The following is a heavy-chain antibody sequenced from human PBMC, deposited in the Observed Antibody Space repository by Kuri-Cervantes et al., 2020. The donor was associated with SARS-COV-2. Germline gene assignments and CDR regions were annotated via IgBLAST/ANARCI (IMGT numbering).Heavy chain of an antibody. CDR1: GFTFSNSY. CDR2: INQVGSET. CDR3: AGEEMDV. Sequence: GESLKISCAGSGFTFSNSYMNWVRQAPGKGLEWVANINQVGSETHYVDSVKGRFTISRDNAKNSLHLQLNSLRAEDTGIYYCAGEEMDVWGQGTTVTVSS. J-gene: IGHJ6*02. V-gene: IGHV3-7*04.